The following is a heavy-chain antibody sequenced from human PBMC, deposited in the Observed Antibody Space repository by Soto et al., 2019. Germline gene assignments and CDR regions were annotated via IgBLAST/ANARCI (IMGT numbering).Heavy chain of an antibody. Sequence: SENLSLPCTVSGGSLRSYYWSRSPQPPGKGLEWIGYIYYSGSTNYNPSLKSRVTISVDTSKNQFSLKLSSVTAADTAVYYCARERRGRLFDYWGQGTLVTVSS. CDR2: IYYSGST. V-gene: IGHV4-59*01. CDR1: GGSLRSYY. CDR3: ARERRGRLFDY. D-gene: IGHD3-10*01. J-gene: IGHJ4*02.